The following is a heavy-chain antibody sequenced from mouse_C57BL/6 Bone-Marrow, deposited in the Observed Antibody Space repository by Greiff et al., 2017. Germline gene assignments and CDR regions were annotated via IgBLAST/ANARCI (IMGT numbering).Heavy chain of an antibody. CDR1: GYTFTSYW. CDR2: IDPSDSYT. V-gene: IGHV1-69*01. CDR3: ARREGLPGYGYFDV. D-gene: IGHD2-2*01. J-gene: IGHJ1*03. Sequence: QVQLKQPGAELVMPGASVKLSCTASGYTFTSYWMHWVKQRPGQGLEWIGEIDPSDSYTNYNQKFKGKFTLTVDKSYSTAYLQLSILTSEDAAVYYCARREGLPGYGYFDVWGTGTTVTVSS.